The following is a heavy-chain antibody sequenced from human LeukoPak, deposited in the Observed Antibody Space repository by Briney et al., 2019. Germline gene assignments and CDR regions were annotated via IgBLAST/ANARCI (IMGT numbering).Heavy chain of an antibody. CDR3: ARDYGGILRLGETNWFDP. CDR1: GYTFTSYA. CDR2: ISYDGSNK. J-gene: IGHJ5*02. Sequence: SCKASGYTFTSYAMHWVRQAPGKGLEWVAVISYDGSNKYYADSVKGRFTISRDNSKNTLYLQMNSLRAEDTAVYYCARDYGGILRLGETNWFDPWGQGTLVTVSS. D-gene: IGHD3-16*01. V-gene: IGHV3-30-3*01.